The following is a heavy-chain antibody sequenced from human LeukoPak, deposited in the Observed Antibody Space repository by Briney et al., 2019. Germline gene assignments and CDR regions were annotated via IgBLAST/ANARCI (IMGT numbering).Heavy chain of an antibody. CDR2: ISSSSSYI. CDR1: GFTFSSYS. J-gene: IGHJ6*02. Sequence: GGSLRLSCAASGFTFSSYSMNWVRQAPGKGLEWVSSISSSSSYIYYADSVKGRFTISRDNAKNSLYLQMNSLRAEDTAVYYCARGVLLYGMDVWGQGTTVTVSS. D-gene: IGHD6-6*01. CDR3: ARGVLLYGMDV. V-gene: IGHV3-21*01.